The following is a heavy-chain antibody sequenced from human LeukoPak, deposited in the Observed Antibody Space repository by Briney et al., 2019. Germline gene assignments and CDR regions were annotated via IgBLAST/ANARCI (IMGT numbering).Heavy chain of an antibody. CDR3: ARDVLGIAAAGTVNWFDP. CDR1: GFTFSSYG. J-gene: IGHJ5*02. D-gene: IGHD6-13*01. V-gene: IGHV3-30*03. CDR2: ISYDGSNK. Sequence: PGRSLRLSCAASGFTFSSYGMHWVRQAPGKGLEWVAVISYDGSNKYYADSVKGRFTISRDNSKNTLYLQMNSLRAEDTAVYYCARDVLGIAAAGTVNWFDPWGQGTLVTVSS.